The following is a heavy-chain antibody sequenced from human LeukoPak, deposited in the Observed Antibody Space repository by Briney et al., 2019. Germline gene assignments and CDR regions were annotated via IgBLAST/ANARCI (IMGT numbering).Heavy chain of an antibody. J-gene: IGHJ4*02. CDR1: GYTFTGYY. CDR2: MNPNSGNT. Sequence: ASVKVSCKASGYTFTGYYMHWVRQATGQGLEWMGWMNPNSGNTGYAQKFQGRVTITRNTSISTAYMELSSLRSEDTAVYYCARGKRRDSSSSGFDYWGQGTLVTVSS. D-gene: IGHD6-6*01. CDR3: ARGKRRDSSSSGFDY. V-gene: IGHV1-8*03.